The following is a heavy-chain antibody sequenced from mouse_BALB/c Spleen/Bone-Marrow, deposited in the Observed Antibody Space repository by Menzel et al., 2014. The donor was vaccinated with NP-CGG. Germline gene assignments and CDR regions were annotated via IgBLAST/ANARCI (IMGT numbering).Heavy chain of an antibody. D-gene: IGHD2-3*01. J-gene: IGHJ1*03. CDR2: IRNKAKGYTT. V-gene: IGHV7-3*02. Sequence: VQLKQSGGGLVQPGGSLRLSCATSGFTFTDYYMSWVRQPPGKALEWLGFIRNKAKGYTTEYSASVKGRLTISRDNSQSILYLQMITMRTDDSASYFRTRDIIYDTYWYFYVWGTGTTITVTS. CDR1: GFTFTDYY. CDR3: TRDIIYDTYWYFYV.